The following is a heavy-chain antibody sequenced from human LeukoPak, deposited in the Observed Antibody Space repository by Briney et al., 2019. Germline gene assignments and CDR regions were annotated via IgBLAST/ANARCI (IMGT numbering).Heavy chain of an antibody. J-gene: IGHJ3*02. V-gene: IGHV4-34*01. Sequence: PSETLSLTCAVYGGSFSGYYWSWIRQPPGKGLEWIGSIYHSGSTYYNPSLKSRVTISVDTSKNQFSLKLSSVTAADTAVYYCARRVDTAMDDDAFDIWGQGTMVTVSS. CDR1: GGSFSGYY. CDR3: ARRVDTAMDDDAFDI. CDR2: IYHSGST. D-gene: IGHD5-18*01.